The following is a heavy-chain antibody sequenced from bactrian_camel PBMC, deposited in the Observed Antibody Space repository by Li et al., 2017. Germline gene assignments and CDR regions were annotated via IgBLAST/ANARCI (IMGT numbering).Heavy chain of an antibody. Sequence: QLVESGGGSVQAGGSLRLVCAASGYTYNSNCLGWFRQAPGKEREAVAAVYTRDGTTDYADSVKGRFTISLENANAKKTVYLQMDSLRPEDTAMYYCAADRYCLGTSLLLTVQEYTEWGQGTQVTVS. V-gene: IGHV3S1*01. J-gene: IGHJ4*01. CDR2: VYTRDGTT. CDR3: AADRYCLGTSLLLTVQEYTE. D-gene: IGHD1*01. CDR1: GYTYNSNC.